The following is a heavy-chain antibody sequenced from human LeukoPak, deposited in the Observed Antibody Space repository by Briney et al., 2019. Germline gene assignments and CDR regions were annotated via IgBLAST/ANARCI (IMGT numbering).Heavy chain of an antibody. CDR2: IDSGGSWT. J-gene: IGHJ4*02. D-gene: IGHD2/OR15-2a*01. V-gene: IGHV3-74*01. CDR3: VSFYETY. Sequence: GGSLRLSCAASGNYWMHWVRQAPGKGLVWVSHIDSGGSWTSYADSVKGRFTISKDNAKNTVYLQMNNLRAEDTAVYYCVSFYETYWGRGTLVTVSS. CDR1: GNYW.